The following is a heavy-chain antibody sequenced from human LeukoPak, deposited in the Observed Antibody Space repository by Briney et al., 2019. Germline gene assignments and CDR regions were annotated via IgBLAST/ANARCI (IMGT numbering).Heavy chain of an antibody. V-gene: IGHV1-69*05. Sequence: ASVKVSCKASGGTFSSYAISWVRQAPGQGLEWMGGIIPIFGTANYAQKFQGRVTITTDESTSTAYMELSSLRSEDTAVYYCARAGDIAMAGGYYYYMDVWGKGTTVTVSS. D-gene: IGHD5-18*01. CDR1: GGTFSSYA. CDR2: IIPIFGTA. CDR3: ARAGDIAMAGGYYYYMDV. J-gene: IGHJ6*03.